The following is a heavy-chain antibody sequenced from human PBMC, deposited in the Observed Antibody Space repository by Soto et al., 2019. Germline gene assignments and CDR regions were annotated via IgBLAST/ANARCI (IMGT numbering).Heavy chain of an antibody. CDR2: ISGSGGST. CDR1: GFTFSSYA. Sequence: GESLKISCAASGFTFSSYAMSWVRQAPGKGLEWVSAISGSGGSTYYADSVKGRFTISRDNSKNTLYLQMNSLRAEDTAVYYCARVSYEGSYFDYWGQGTLVTVSS. J-gene: IGHJ4*02. D-gene: IGHD5-12*01. V-gene: IGHV3-23*01. CDR3: ARVSYEGSYFDY.